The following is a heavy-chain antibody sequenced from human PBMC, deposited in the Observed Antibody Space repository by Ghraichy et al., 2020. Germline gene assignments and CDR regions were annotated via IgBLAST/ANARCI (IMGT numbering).Heavy chain of an antibody. CDR3: ARSGYSGYDLGY. CDR2: ISSNGGST. V-gene: IGHV3-64*01. CDR1: GFTFSSYA. D-gene: IGHD5-12*01. J-gene: IGHJ4*02. Sequence: GGPLRLSCAASGFTFSSYAMHWVRQAPGKGLEYVSAISSNGGSTYYANSVKGRFTISRDNSKNTLYLQMGSLRAEDMAVYYCARSGYSGYDLGYWGQGTLVTVSS.